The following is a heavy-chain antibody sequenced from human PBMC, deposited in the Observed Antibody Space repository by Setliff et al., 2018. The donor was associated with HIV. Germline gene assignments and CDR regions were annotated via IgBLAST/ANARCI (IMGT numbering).Heavy chain of an antibody. J-gene: IGHJ4*02. D-gene: IGHD3-10*01. CDR3: AKVGDYSGFGEFAALDS. CDR2: ISPSSGGT. Sequence: ASVKVSCKASGYSFTDYYIHWVRQAPGQGLEWVGRISPSSGGTNYAVKFQGRVTMTRDTSITTVYMEVSRLTFDDTAFYYCAKVGDYSGFGEFAALDSWGQGTLVTVSS. V-gene: IGHV1-2*06. CDR1: GYSFTDYY.